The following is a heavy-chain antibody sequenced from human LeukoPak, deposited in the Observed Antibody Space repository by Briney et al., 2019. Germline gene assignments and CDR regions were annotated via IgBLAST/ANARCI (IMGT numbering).Heavy chain of an antibody. J-gene: IGHJ3*02. CDR3: ARRGIGGAFDI. V-gene: IGHV1-2*02. CDR1: GYTFTGYY. CDR2: INPNSGGT. Sequence: ASVKVSCKASGYTFTGYYMHWVRQAPGQGLEWMGWINPNSGGTKYAEKSQGRVTMTRDTSISTAYMELSRLGSDDTAVYYCARRGIGGAFDIWGQGTMVTVSS. D-gene: IGHD3-10*01.